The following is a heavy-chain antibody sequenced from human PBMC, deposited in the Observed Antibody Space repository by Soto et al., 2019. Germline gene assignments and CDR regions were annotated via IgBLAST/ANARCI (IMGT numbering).Heavy chain of an antibody. Sequence: SETLSLTCTVSGGSISSGGYYWSWIRQHPGKGLEWIGYIYYSGSTYYNPSLKSRVTISVDTSKNQFSLKLSSVTAADTAVYYCARGLSYDYIWGSYRPSACYFDYWGQGTLVTVSS. CDR1: GGSISSGGYY. J-gene: IGHJ4*02. V-gene: IGHV4-31*03. CDR2: IYYSGST. CDR3: ARGLSYDYIWGSYRPSACYFDY. D-gene: IGHD3-16*02.